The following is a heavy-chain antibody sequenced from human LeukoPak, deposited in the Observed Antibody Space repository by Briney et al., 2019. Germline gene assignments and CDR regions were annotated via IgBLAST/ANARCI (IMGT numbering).Heavy chain of an antibody. V-gene: IGHV3-11*01. J-gene: IGHJ4*02. CDR1: GFTFIDYY. CDR2: ISSSGSTI. CDR3: AKDPVYYDSSGYSSYFDY. D-gene: IGHD3-22*01. Sequence: GGSLRLSCAASGFTFIDYYMSWIRQAPGQGLEWVSYISSSGSTIYYADSVKGRFTISRDNAKNSLYLQMNSLRAEDTAVYYCAKDPVYYDSSGYSSYFDYWGQGTLVTVSS.